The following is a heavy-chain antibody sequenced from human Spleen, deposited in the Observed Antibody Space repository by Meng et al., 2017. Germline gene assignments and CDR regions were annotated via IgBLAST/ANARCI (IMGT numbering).Heavy chain of an antibody. CDR2: MKSKPDGETT. V-gene: IGHV3-15*01. CDR3: TGHIDY. J-gene: IGHJ4*02. CDR1: GFTFTNAW. Sequence: GGSLRLSCEVTGFTFTNAWMTWVRQVPGKRLEWVGRMKSKPDGETTDYAAPVKGRFIISRDDSKNTVYLQMNSLKTEDTAVYYCTGHIDYWGQGTLVTVSS.